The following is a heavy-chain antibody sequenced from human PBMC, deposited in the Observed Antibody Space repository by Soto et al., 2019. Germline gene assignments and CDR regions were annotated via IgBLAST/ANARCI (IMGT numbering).Heavy chain of an antibody. V-gene: IGHV3-7*05. CDR3: ARDAPANWNYDYYGMDV. CDR1: GFTYSSYG. J-gene: IGHJ6*02. Sequence: GGSLRLSCAASGFTYSSYGMSWVRQAPGKGLEWVANIKQDGSEKYYVDSVKGRFTISRDNAKNSLYPQMNSLRAEDTAVYYCARDAPANWNYDYYGMDVWGQGTTVTVSS. CDR2: IKQDGSEK. D-gene: IGHD1-1*01.